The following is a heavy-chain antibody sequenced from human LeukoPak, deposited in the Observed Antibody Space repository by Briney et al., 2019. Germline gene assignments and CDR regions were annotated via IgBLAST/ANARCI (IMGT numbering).Heavy chain of an antibody. CDR3: VKDGGGDSPFDS. CDR1: GFSFDDFA. V-gene: IGHV3-9*01. J-gene: IGHJ4*02. CDR2: ISWNSGSI. D-gene: IGHD2-21*01. Sequence: PGGSLRLSCGAFGFSFDDFAIHWVRQVPEKGLEWVSGISWNSGSIGYADSVKGRFTISRDNRKNFVYLQMNRLRVEDTAVYYCVKDGGGDSPFDSWGQGTLVSVSS.